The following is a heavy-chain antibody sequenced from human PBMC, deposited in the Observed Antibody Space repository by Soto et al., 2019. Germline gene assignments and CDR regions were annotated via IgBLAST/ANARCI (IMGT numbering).Heavy chain of an antibody. Sequence: QVQLVQSGAEVKKPGSSVKVSCKASGGTFSSYAISWVRQAPGQGLEWRGGIIPIVGSANYAQKFQGRVKITADESTSTAYMELSSLRSEDTAVYYCARSQGSSTSLEIYYYYYYGMDVWGQGTTVTVSS. V-gene: IGHV1-69*01. CDR1: GGTFSSYA. CDR2: IIPIVGSA. D-gene: IGHD2-2*01. J-gene: IGHJ6*02. CDR3: ARSQGSSTSLEIYYYYYYGMDV.